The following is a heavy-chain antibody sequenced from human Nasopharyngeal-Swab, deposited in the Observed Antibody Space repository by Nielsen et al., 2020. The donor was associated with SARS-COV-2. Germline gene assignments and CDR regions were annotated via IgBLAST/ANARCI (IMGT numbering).Heavy chain of an antibody. D-gene: IGHD4-17*01. J-gene: IGHJ4*02. CDR3: VRDVIATVTTPPDY. V-gene: IGHV3-21*01. CDR1: GFTFSSHS. CDR2: ISSSSTYI. Sequence: GESLKISCAASGFTFSSHSMNWVRQAPGKGLEWVSSISSSSTYIYYADSVKGRFTISRDNAKNSLYLQMNTLRAEDTAVYYCVRDVIATVTTPPDYWGQGTLVTVSS.